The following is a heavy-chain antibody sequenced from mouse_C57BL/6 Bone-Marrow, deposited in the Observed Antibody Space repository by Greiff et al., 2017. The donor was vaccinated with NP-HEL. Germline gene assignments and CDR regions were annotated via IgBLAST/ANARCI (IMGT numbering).Heavy chain of an antibody. CDR2: IHPNSGST. D-gene: IGHD1-1*02. V-gene: IGHV1-64*01. CDR1: GYTFTSYW. Sequence: QVQLQQPGAELVKPGASVKLSCKASGYTFTSYWMHWVKQRPGQGLEWIGMIHPNSGSTNYNEKFKSKATLTVDKSSSTAYMQLSSLTSEDSAVYYCARWDDLWYSFDYWGQGTTLTVSS. CDR3: ARWDDLWYSFDY. J-gene: IGHJ2*01.